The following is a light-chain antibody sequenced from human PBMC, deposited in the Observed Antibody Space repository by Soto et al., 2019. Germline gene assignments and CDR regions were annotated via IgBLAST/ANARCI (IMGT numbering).Light chain of an antibody. V-gene: IGKV1-39*01. Sequence: DMPMTHSPASLYASIRNRVTITCRASQSISSYLNWYQQKPGKAPKLLIYAASSLQSGVPSRFSGSGSGTDFTLTISRLEPEDFTVYYCQQYGISPLTFGGVSK. CDR3: QQYGISPLT. J-gene: IGKJ4*01. CDR1: QSISSY. CDR2: AAS.